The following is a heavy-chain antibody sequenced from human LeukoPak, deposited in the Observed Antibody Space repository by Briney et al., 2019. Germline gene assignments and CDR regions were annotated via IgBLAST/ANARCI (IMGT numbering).Heavy chain of an antibody. D-gene: IGHD1-20*01. Sequence: SVKVSCKASGGTFSSYAISWVRQAPGQGLEWMGRIIPILGIANYAQKFQGRVTITADKSTSTAYMELSSLRSEDTAVYYCASPPHGNWNARHAFDIWGQGTMVTVSS. J-gene: IGHJ3*02. CDR2: IIPILGIA. CDR3: ASPPHGNWNARHAFDI. CDR1: GGTFSSYA. V-gene: IGHV1-69*04.